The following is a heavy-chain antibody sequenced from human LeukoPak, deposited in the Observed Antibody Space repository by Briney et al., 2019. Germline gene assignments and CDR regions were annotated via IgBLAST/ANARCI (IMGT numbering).Heavy chain of an antibody. CDR3: AKGHSSGRYPSLDY. Sequence: GGSLRLSCAASGFTFSNYGMHWVRQAPGKGLEWVAVIWYDGSSKYYIDSVKGRCTISRDNSKNTLYLQLNSLRAEDTAVYYCAKGHSSGRYPSLDYWGQGTLVTVSS. J-gene: IGHJ4*02. V-gene: IGHV3-33*06. CDR1: GFTFSNYG. D-gene: IGHD6-19*01. CDR2: IWYDGSSK.